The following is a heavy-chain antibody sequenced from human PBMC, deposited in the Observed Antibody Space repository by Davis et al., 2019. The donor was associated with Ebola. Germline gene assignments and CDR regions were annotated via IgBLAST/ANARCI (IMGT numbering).Heavy chain of an antibody. D-gene: IGHD3-16*01. CDR1: GFSFSSHW. CDR3: AREAVWRFDP. CDR2: IRQDGSEK. Sequence: PGSPLKISCAASGFSFSSHWMSWVRQAPGKGLEWVANIRQDGSEKHYVDSVKGRFTISRDNAKNSLYLQMNSLRAEDTAVYYCAREAVWRFDPWGQGTLVTVSS. V-gene: IGHV3-7*03. J-gene: IGHJ5*02.